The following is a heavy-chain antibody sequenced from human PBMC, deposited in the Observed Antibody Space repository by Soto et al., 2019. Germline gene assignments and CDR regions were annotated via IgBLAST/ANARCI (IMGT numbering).Heavy chain of an antibody. J-gene: IGHJ4*02. CDR1: GCSFTSYW. D-gene: IGHD6-19*01. CDR3: ARPDSSGWYYFDY. V-gene: IGHV5-51*01. CDR2: IYPGDSDT. Sequence: PXESLEIYCKGSGCSFTSYWLGWVRQVPGKGLEWMGIIYPGDSDTRYSPSFQGQVTISADKSISTAYLQWGSLKASDTAMYYCARPDSSGWYYFDYWGQGTLVTVSS.